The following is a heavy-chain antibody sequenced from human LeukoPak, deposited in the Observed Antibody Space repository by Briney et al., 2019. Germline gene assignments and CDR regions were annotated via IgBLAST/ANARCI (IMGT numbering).Heavy chain of an antibody. V-gene: IGHV1-8*02. D-gene: IGHD3-10*01. J-gene: IGHJ6*03. CDR3: VRVPTPYGSGTVHFYYMDV. Sequence: ASVKVSCKASGYTFTSYDINWVRQATGQGLEWMGWMNPNSGNTGYAQKFQGRVTMTRDTSISTAYMELSSLRSEDAAVYYCVRVPTPYGSGTVHFYYMDVWGEGTTVTISS. CDR1: GYTFTSYD. CDR2: MNPNSGNT.